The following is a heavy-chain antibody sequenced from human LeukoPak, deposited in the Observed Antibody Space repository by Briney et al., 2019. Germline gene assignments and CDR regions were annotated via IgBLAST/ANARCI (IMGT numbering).Heavy chain of an antibody. D-gene: IGHD5-12*01. CDR1: GDSITSGDYY. Sequence: PSQTLSLTCTVSGDSITSGDYYWTWIRQPPGKGLEWVAYMHYTGNTYYNSSLKSRLTISVDTSKNQFSLRLSFVTAADTAMYFCARHLSGSSWFDPWGQGTLVTVSS. J-gene: IGHJ5*02. V-gene: IGHV4-30-4*08. CDR2: MHYTGNT. CDR3: ARHLSGSSWFDP.